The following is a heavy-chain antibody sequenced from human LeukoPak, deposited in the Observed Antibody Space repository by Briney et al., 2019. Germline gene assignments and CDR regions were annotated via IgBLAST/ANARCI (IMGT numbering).Heavy chain of an antibody. J-gene: IGHJ6*02. CDR3: ARDTPYQLLEDYYYYYGMDV. CDR2: ISAYNGNT. D-gene: IGHD2-2*01. V-gene: IGHV1-18*01. Sequence: ASVKVSCKASGYTFTSYGISWVRQAPGQGLEWMGWISAYNGNTNYAQKLQGRVTMTTDTSTSTAYMELRSLRSGDTAVYYCARDTPYQLLEDYYYYYGMDVWGQGTTVTVSS. CDR1: GYTFTSYG.